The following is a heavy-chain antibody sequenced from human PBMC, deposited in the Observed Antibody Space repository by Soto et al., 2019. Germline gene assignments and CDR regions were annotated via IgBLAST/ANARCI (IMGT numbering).Heavy chain of an antibody. J-gene: IGHJ6*02. CDR2: TYYRSKWYK. Sequence: SQTLSLTCAISGDSVSRNSAAWNWIRQSPSRGLEWQGRTYYRSKWYKDYAVPVKSRITINPDTSENHVSLQLNSVTPEDTAVYHCARDRVGYNWNYGMDVWGQGTTVTVSS. CDR3: ARDRVGYNWNYGMDV. V-gene: IGHV6-1*01. D-gene: IGHD1-20*01. CDR1: GDSVSRNSAA.